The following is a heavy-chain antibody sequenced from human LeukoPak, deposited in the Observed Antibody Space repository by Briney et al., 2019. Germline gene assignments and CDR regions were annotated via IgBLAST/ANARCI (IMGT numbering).Heavy chain of an antibody. CDR3: ARDFGSGVDI. Sequence: SETLSLTCTVSGGSISSYYCSWIRQPPGKGLEWIGYIYYSGSTDYNPSLKSRVTISVDTSKNQFSLKLSSVTAADTAVYYCARDFGSGVDIWGQGTMVTVSS. J-gene: IGHJ3*02. V-gene: IGHV4-59*01. CDR2: IYYSGST. D-gene: IGHD2-15*01. CDR1: GGSISSYY.